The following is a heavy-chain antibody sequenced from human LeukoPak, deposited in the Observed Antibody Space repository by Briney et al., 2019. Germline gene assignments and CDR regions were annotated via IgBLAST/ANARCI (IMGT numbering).Heavy chain of an antibody. Sequence: GGSLRLSCAASGFTLSSYWMHWVRQAPGKGLVWVSHINSDGSSTSYADSVKGRFTISRDNAKNTLYLQMNSLRAEDTAVYYCARMNPLSSSGVIDYWGQGTLVTVSS. J-gene: IGHJ4*02. CDR1: GFTLSSYW. V-gene: IGHV3-74*01. CDR3: ARMNPLSSSGVIDY. D-gene: IGHD6-13*01. CDR2: INSDGSST.